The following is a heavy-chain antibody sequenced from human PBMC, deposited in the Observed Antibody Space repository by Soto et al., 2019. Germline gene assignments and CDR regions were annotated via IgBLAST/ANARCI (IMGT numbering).Heavy chain of an antibody. D-gene: IGHD3-22*01. CDR1: GFMFDDYG. V-gene: IGHV3-9*01. Sequence: PGGSLRLSCAASGFMFDDYGIHWVRQAPGKGLEWVSSISWNSGSIGYGDSVKGRFTISRDNSKNTLYLQMNSLRAEDTAVYYCAKEHYYDSSGYYPVYFDYWGQGTLVTVSS. CDR2: ISWNSGSI. CDR3: AKEHYYDSSGYYPVYFDY. J-gene: IGHJ4*02.